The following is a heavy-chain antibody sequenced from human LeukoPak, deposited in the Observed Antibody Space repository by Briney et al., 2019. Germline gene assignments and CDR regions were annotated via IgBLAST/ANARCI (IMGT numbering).Heavy chain of an antibody. CDR3: ARDFWSGYYSQTDAFDI. CDR2: IIPILGIA. D-gene: IGHD3-3*01. CDR1: GGTFSSYT. V-gene: IGHV1-69*04. Sequence: SVKVSCKASGGTFSSYTISWVRQAPGQGLEWMGRIIPILGIANYAQKFQGRVTITADKSTRTAYMEPSSLRSEDTAVYYCARDFWSGYYSQTDAFDIWGQGTMVTVSS. J-gene: IGHJ3*02.